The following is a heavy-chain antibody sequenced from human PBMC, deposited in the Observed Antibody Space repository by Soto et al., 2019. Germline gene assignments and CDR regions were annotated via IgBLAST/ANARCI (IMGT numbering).Heavy chain of an antibody. CDR3: ARVYCSGGSCYPIDY. Sequence: QVQLVQSGAEVKKPGASVKVSCKASGYTFTSYYMHWVRQAPGQGLEWMGIINPSDSTSYAQKFQGRVPRTRDTSTSPGYRELSSLRSEYTAVYYCARVYCSGGSCYPIDYWGQGTLVTVSS. CDR2: INPSDST. J-gene: IGHJ4*02. D-gene: IGHD2-15*01. V-gene: IGHV1-46*03. CDR1: GYTFTSYY.